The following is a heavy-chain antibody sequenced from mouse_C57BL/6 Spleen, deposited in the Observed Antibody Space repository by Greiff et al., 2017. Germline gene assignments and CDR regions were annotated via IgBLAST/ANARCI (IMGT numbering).Heavy chain of an antibody. Sequence: QVQLQQPGAELVMPGASVKLSCKASGYTFTSYWMHWVKQRPGQGLEWIGEIDPSDGYTNYNQKFKGKSTLTVDKSSRTAYMQLSSLTSEDSAVYYCAREGYYGSSYVDWGQGTTLTVSS. V-gene: IGHV1-69*01. D-gene: IGHD1-1*01. CDR2: IDPSDGYT. CDR3: AREGYYGSSYVD. J-gene: IGHJ2*01. CDR1: GYTFTSYW.